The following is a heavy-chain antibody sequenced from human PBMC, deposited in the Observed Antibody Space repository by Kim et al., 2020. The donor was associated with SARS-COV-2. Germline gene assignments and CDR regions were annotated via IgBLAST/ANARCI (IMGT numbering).Heavy chain of an antibody. CDR1: GGSISSSSYY. J-gene: IGHJ4*02. CDR2: IYYSGST. CDR3: ATYSYGIVWDY. D-gene: IGHD5-18*01. Sequence: SETLSLTCTVSGGSISSSSYYWGWIRQPPGKGLEWIGSIYYSGSTYYNPSLKSRVTISVDTSKNQFSLKLSSVTAADTAVYYCATYSYGIVWDYWGQGTLVTVSS. V-gene: IGHV4-39*01.